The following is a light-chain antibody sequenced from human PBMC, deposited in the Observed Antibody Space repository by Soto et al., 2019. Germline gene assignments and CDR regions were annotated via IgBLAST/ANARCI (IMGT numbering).Light chain of an antibody. CDR3: AAWDDSLNGVV. J-gene: IGLJ2*01. CDR1: SSNIASNN. V-gene: IGLV1-44*01. Sequence: QSVLTQPTSASGTPGQRVIISCSGSSSNIASNNVNWYQQLPGAAPKLLIYANNQRPSGVPDRFSGSKSGTSASLAISGLQSEDEADYYCAAWDDSLNGVVFGGGTKLTVL. CDR2: ANN.